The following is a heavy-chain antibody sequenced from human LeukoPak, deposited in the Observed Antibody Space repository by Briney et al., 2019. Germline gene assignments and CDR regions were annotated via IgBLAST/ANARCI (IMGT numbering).Heavy chain of an antibody. CDR3: AKVGDYGDYALDY. J-gene: IGHJ4*02. V-gene: IGHV3-30*18. CDR1: GXTFSSYG. D-gene: IGHD4-17*01. Sequence: QSGGSLRLSCAASGXTFSSYGMHWVPQAPGKGLEWVAVISYDGSYKYYADSVKGRFTISRDNSKNTLYLQMNSLRAEDTAVYYCAKVGDYGDYALDYWGQGILVTVSS. CDR2: ISYDGSYK.